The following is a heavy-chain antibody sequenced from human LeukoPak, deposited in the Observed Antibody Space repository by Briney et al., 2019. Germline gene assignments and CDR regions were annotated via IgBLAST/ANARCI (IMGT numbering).Heavy chain of an antibody. CDR3: ARLLDNDISGDPDTFDV. D-gene: IGHD3-22*01. Sequence: ETLSLTCTVSGGSLSGHYWSWIRQPPGKRLEWIGYVSYTGRTKYNPSLQSRVTISIDTSKSQFSIKLTSVTSADTAVYSCARLLDNDISGDPDTFDVWGQGTTVIVSS. V-gene: IGHV4-59*11. CDR2: VSYTGRT. CDR1: GGSLSGHY. J-gene: IGHJ3*01.